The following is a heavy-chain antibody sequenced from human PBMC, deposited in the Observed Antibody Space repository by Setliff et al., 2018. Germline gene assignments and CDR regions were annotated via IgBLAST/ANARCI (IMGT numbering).Heavy chain of an antibody. D-gene: IGHD2-21*01. J-gene: IGHJ5*02. CDR2: INHSGST. CDR3: ARYIPSAGCFDP. CDR1: GWSYINDW. Sequence: SETLRLSCTASGWSYINDWVSWIRQPPGKGLEWIAEINHSGSTNYNPSLKSRVTISVDTSKKQFSLMLTSVTAADTAVYYCARYIPSAGCFDPWGQGALVTVSS. V-gene: IGHV4-34*10.